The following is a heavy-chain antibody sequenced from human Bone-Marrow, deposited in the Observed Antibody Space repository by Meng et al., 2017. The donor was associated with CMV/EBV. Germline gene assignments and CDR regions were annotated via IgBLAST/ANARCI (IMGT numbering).Heavy chain of an antibody. J-gene: IGHJ4*02. CDR1: GFTFSSYA. CDR2: ISYDGSNK. CDR3: ARDRDYSGSYYFDY. V-gene: IGHV3-30*04. D-gene: IGHD1-26*01. Sequence: GGSLRLSCAASGFTFSSYAMHWVRQAPGKGLEWVAVISYDGSNKYYADSVKGRFTISRDNSKNTLYLQMNSPRAEDTAVYYCARDRDYSGSYYFDYWGQGTLVTVSS.